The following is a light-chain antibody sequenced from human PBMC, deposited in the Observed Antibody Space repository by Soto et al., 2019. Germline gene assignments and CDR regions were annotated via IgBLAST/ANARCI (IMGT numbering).Light chain of an antibody. CDR2: QAS. CDR1: QVINSS. Sequence: DIHMTQSPSTLSASVGYRVTITCRASQVINSSLAWYQQKPGKAPNLLIYQASNLESGVPSRFSGSGSGTESTLTISNLQPDDFEPYYCQQYDLPPWTFGLGTKVDIK. CDR3: QQYDLPPWT. J-gene: IGKJ1*01. V-gene: IGKV1-5*03.